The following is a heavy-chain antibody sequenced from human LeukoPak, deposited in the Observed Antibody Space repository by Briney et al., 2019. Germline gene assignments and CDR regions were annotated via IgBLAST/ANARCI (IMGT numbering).Heavy chain of an antibody. CDR2: ISSSGNVI. J-gene: IGHJ4*02. D-gene: IGHD4-17*01. CDR1: GFTFTGYA. V-gene: IGHV3-48*03. Sequence: GESLRLSCAASGFTFTGYAMNWVRQAPGKGLEWVSYISSSGNVIYFSDSVKGRFTISRDNAKNSLYLEMNSLRGEETSVYYCARGAYGDYYFDYWGQGTLVTVPS. CDR3: ARGAYGDYYFDY.